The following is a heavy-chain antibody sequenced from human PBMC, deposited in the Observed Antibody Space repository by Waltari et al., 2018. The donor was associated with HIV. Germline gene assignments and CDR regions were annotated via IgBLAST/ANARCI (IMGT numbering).Heavy chain of an antibody. V-gene: IGHV4-39*01. CDR1: GVSVSASNYFCVTTSSFY. J-gene: IGHJ6*01. Sequence: HLQESGQGLVKPSETRSLNCNVSGVSVSASNYFCVTTSSFYWDWVSQRPGKGPELIAAGHSSGRNGCSPALKSRVSHGVVTAMKQMSLRLSAVTAADTTVYYCAPRHFYDSSGYFVPRYFSLTDLEVWGPGTTFIVSS. CDR2: GHSSGRN. CDR3: APRHFYDSSGYFVPRYFSLTDLEV. D-gene: IGHD3-22*01.